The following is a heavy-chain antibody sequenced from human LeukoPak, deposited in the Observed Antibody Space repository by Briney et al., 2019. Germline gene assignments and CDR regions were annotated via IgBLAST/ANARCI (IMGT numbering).Heavy chain of an antibody. CDR1: GGSFSGYY. Sequence: PSETLSLTCAVYGGSFSGYYWSWMRQPTEKGLEWIREINHSGITNYNPSLKSRVTISVDTSKNQFSLKLSSVTAADTAVYYCARGREVGYYDFWSGYYRYGMDVWGQGTTVTVSS. J-gene: IGHJ6*02. CDR3: ARGREVGYYDFWSGYYRYGMDV. CDR2: INHSGIT. D-gene: IGHD3-3*01. V-gene: IGHV4-34*01.